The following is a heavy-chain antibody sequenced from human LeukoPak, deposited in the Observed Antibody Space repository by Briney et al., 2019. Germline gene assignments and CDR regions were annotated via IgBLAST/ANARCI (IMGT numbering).Heavy chain of an antibody. J-gene: IGHJ4*02. Sequence: GRSLRLSCAASGFTFSSYGMHWVRQAPGKGLEWVAVIWYDGSNKYYADSVKGRFTISRDNSKNTPYLQMNSLRAEDTAVYYCATDSGGRYFDYWGQGTLVTVSS. CDR1: GFTFSSYG. CDR2: IWYDGSNK. D-gene: IGHD2-15*01. V-gene: IGHV3-33*01. CDR3: ATDSGGRYFDY.